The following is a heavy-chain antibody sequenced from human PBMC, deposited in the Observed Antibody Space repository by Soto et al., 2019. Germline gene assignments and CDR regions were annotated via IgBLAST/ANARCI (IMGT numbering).Heavy chain of an antibody. D-gene: IGHD2-2*01. CDR1: GYSFTDYH. CDR2: ISAYSGDT. J-gene: IGHJ4*02. V-gene: IGHV1-18*04. Sequence: GASVKVSCKASGYSFTDYHIHWVRQAPGQGLEWMGWISAYSGDTNYAQKFQGRVTMTRDTSTTTTYLELRSLRSDDTAVYYCARAMSMMFLAAGYWGQGCLVAVAS. CDR3: ARAMSMMFLAAGY.